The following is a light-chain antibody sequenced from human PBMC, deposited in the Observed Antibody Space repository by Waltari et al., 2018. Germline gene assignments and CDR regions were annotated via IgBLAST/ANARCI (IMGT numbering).Light chain of an antibody. CDR2: GAS. V-gene: IGKV3-20*01. J-gene: IGKJ2*01. CDR1: QRLTKNY. CDR3: QQYGSSILYT. Sequence: VLTQSLGTLFLFPGERAALSCRASQRLTKNYLAWYQQKPGQAPRLLIYGASSRAAGIPDRFSGSGSGTDFTLTISRLEPEDFAMYYCQQYGSSILYTFGQGTKLEIK.